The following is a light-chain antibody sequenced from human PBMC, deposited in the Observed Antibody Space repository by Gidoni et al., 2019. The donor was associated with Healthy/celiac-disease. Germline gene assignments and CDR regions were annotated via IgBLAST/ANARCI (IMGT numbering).Light chain of an antibody. V-gene: IGKV3-11*01. CDR3: QQRSNWPPIFT. Sequence: EIVLTQSPAPLSLSPGERATLSCRASQRVSSYLAWYQQKPGQAPRLLIYDASNRATGIPARFSGSGSGTDFTLTISSLEPEDFAVYDCQQRSNWPPIFTFGPGTKVDIK. CDR2: DAS. CDR1: QRVSSY. J-gene: IGKJ3*01.